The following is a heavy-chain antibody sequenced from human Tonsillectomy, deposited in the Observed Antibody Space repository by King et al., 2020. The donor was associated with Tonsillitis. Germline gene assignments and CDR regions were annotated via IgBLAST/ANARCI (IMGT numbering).Heavy chain of an antibody. J-gene: IGHJ4*02. D-gene: IGHD6-19*01. CDR1: GGSISSYY. CDR2: IYYSGST. CDR3: ARIRSGWYEDY. V-gene: IGHV4-59*01. Sequence: QLQESGPGLVKPSETLSLTCTVSGGSISSYYWSWIRQPPGKGLEWIGYIYYSGSTNYNPSLKSRVTISVDTSKNQFSLKLSSVTAADTAVYYCARIRSGWYEDYWGQGTLVTVSS.